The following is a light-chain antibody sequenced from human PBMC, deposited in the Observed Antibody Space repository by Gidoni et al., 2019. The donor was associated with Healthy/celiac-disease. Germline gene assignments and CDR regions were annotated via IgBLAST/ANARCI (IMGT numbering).Light chain of an antibody. V-gene: IGKV3-20*01. CDR2: GAS. J-gene: IGKJ4*01. CDR1: QSVSSGY. CDR3: QQYGSSSLT. Sequence: EIVLTQSPGTLSLSPGERATLSCRASQSVSSGYLAWYQQKPGQAPRLLIYGASSRATGIPDRFSGSGSGTDFTLTISRLEPEDFAVYYCQQYGSSSLTFGGXTKVEIK.